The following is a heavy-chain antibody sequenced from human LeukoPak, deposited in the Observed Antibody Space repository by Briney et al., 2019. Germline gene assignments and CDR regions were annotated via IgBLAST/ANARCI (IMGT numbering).Heavy chain of an antibody. V-gene: IGHV1-2*02. CDR3: AIVPAAIRDAFDI. Sequence: ASVKVSCKASGFTFTNYHMHWVRQAPGQGLEWVGLIKGTGDSPDYAQKFQGRVTMTRDTSISTAYMELSRLRSDDTAVYYCAIVPAAIRDAFDIWGQGTMVTVSS. CDR2: IKGTGDSP. D-gene: IGHD2-2*02. CDR1: GFTFTNYH. J-gene: IGHJ3*02.